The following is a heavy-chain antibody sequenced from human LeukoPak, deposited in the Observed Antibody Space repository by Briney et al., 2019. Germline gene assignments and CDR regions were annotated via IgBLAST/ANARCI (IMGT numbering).Heavy chain of an antibody. CDR3: ARGQWELLSYWYFDL. J-gene: IGHJ2*01. D-gene: IGHD1-26*01. V-gene: IGHV3-21*01. CDR1: GFTFSNYN. CDR2: ISSSSSYI. Sequence: PGGTLRLSCAASGFTFSNYNMNWVRQAPGKGLEWVSSISSSSSYIYYADSVRGRFTISRDNAKNSLYLQMNSLRAEDTAVYYCARGQWELLSYWYFDLWGRGTLVTVSS.